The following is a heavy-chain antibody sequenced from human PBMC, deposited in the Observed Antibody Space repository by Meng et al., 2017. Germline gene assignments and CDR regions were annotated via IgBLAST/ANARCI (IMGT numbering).Heavy chain of an antibody. CDR2: ISWDGGST. V-gene: IGHV3-43*01. CDR1: GFTFDDYT. Sequence: GESLKISCAASGFTFDDYTMHWVRQAPGKGLEWVSLISWDGGSTYYADSVKSRFTISKNNRKNSLYLQMNSLRTEDTALYYCAKDFGIAVAGSSVDYWGQGTLVTVSS. CDR3: AKDFGIAVAGSSVDY. J-gene: IGHJ4*02. D-gene: IGHD6-19*01.